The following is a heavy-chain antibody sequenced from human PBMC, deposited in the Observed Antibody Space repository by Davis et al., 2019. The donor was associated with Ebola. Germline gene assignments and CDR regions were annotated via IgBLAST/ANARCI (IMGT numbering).Heavy chain of an antibody. V-gene: IGHV1-46*01. J-gene: IGHJ5*02. CDR3: ARDGCSSTSCLSKYNWFDP. CDR2: INPSGGST. D-gene: IGHD2-2*01. Sequence: ASVKVSCKASGYTFTSYYMHWVRQAPGQGLEWMGIINPSGGSTSYAQKFQGRVTMTRDTSTSTAYMELSSLRSEDTAVYYCARDGCSSTSCLSKYNWFDPWGQGTLVTVSS. CDR1: GYTFTSYY.